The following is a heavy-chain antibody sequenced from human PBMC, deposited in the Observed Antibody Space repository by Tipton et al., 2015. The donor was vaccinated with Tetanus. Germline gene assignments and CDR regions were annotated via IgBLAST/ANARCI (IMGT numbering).Heavy chain of an antibody. D-gene: IGHD3-3*01. Sequence: QSGAEVKKPGASVKVSCKASGYTFTSYDINWVRQATGQGLEWMGWMNPNSGNTGYAQKFQGRVTMTRNTSISTAYMELSSLRSEDAAVYYCARLQGSYDFWSGYHYAFDIWGQGTMVTVSS. CDR1: GYTFTSYD. V-gene: IGHV1-8*01. CDR3: ARLQGSYDFWSGYHYAFDI. J-gene: IGHJ3*02. CDR2: MNPNSGNT.